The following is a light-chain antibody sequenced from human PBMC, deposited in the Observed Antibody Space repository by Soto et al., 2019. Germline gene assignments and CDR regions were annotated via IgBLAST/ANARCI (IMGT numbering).Light chain of an antibody. V-gene: IGKV3-20*01. CDR1: QSVSPY. CDR3: QQYGSSPPVT. CDR2: GAS. Sequence: EIGLTQSPGTLSLSPGERATLSCRASQSVSPYLAWYQHKPGQAPRLLIYGASSSATGIPDRFSGSGSGTDFTLTISRLEPEDFAVYFCQQYGSSPPVTFGPGTKVDIK. J-gene: IGKJ3*01.